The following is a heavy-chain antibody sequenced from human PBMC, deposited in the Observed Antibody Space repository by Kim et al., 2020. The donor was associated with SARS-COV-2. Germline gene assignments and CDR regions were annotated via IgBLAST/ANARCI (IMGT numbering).Heavy chain of an antibody. V-gene: IGHV3-21*01. Sequence: YPDSRKGRFTGSRDNAESSLYLQMTSLRAEDSAVYYCARDLSSSTSCYYYWGQGTLVTVSS. D-gene: IGHD2-2*01. CDR3: ARDLSSSTSCYYY. J-gene: IGHJ4*02.